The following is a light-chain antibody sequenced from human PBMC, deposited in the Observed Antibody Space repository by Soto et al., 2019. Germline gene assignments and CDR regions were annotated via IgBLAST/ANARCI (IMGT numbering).Light chain of an antibody. J-gene: IGLJ2*01. CDR3: SSYTSNTVI. CDR2: EVS. CDR1: SSDVGDYKY. V-gene: IGLV2-14*01. Sequence: QSALTQPASVSGSPGQSITISCTGTSSDVGDYKYVSWYQQHPGKAPQLMIYEVSNRPSGVSSRFSGSKSGNTASLTISGLQPEDEADYYCSSYTSNTVIFGGGTKLTVL.